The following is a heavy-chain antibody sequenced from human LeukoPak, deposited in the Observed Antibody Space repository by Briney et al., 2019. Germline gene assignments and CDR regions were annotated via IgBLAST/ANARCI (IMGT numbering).Heavy chain of an antibody. CDR1: GFTFDDYG. Sequence: GGSLRLSCAASGFTFDDYGMTWVRQAPGKGLEWVSGINWNGGSTGYADSVKGRFTISRDNVENSLYLQMNSLGVEDTALYYCARDCCSRYDSSGYPDYWGQGTLVTVSS. J-gene: IGHJ4*02. D-gene: IGHD3-22*01. CDR3: ARDCCSRYDSSGYPDY. V-gene: IGHV3-20*04. CDR2: INWNGGST.